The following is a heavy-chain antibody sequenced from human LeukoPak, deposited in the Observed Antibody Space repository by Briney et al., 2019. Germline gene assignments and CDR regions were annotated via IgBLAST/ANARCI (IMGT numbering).Heavy chain of an antibody. CDR1: GFTFSSYG. Sequence: GGSLRLSCAASGFTFSSYGMHWVRQAPGKGLEWVAVISYDGSNKYYADSVKGRFTISRDNSKNTLYLQMNSLRAEDTAVYYCAKDLDGDYGGFDYWGQGTLVTVSS. J-gene: IGHJ4*02. CDR3: AKDLDGDYGGFDY. V-gene: IGHV3-30*18. D-gene: IGHD4-17*01. CDR2: ISYDGSNK.